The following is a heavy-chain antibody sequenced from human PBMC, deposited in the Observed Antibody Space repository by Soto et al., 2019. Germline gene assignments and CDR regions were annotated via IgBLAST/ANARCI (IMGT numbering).Heavy chain of an antibody. CDR1: GDSVSSNSAA. Sequence: PSQTLSITCAISGDSVSSNSAAWNWIRQSPSRGLEWLGRTYYRSKWYNDYATSMKSRITINPDTSKNQFSLQLNSVTPEDTAVYYCARRFCSGGSCSPSGSYNGIGVWGQGTTVTVS. CDR2: TYYRSKWYN. CDR3: ARRFCSGGSCSPSGSYNGIGV. J-gene: IGHJ6*02. V-gene: IGHV6-1*01. D-gene: IGHD2-15*01.